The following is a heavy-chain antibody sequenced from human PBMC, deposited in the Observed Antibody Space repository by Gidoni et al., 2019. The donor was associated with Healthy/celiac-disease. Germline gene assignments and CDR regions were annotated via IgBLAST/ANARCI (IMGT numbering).Heavy chain of an antibody. J-gene: IGHJ5*02. CDR1: GASISSYY. Sequence: QVQLQESGPGLVKPSETLSLTCTVPGASISSYYWSWIRQPPGKGLEWIGYIYYSGSTNYNPSLKSRVTISVDTSKNQFSLKLSSVTAADTAVYYCARSRLRHNRVNWFDPWGQGTLVTVSS. V-gene: IGHV4-59*08. CDR3: ARSRLRHNRVNWFDP. D-gene: IGHD5-18*01. CDR2: IYYSGST.